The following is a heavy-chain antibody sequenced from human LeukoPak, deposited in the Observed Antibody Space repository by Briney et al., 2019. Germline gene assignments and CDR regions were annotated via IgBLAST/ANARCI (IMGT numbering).Heavy chain of an antibody. V-gene: IGHV3-48*01. D-gene: IGHD5-18*01. CDR1: GFTFSSYS. CDR2: ISSSSSTI. CDR3: AKDIRRGYNFGYDQFAY. J-gene: IGHJ4*02. Sequence: GGSLRLSCAASGFTFSSYSMNWVRQAPGKGLEWVSYISSSSSTIYYADSVKGRFTISRDNAKNSLYLQMNSLRAGDTALYYCAKDIRRGYNFGYDQFAYWGQGILVTVSS.